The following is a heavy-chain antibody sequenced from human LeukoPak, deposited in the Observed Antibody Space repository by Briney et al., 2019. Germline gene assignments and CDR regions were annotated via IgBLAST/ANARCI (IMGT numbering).Heavy chain of an antibody. V-gene: IGHV1-18*04. CDR1: GYTFTGYY. J-gene: IGHJ4*02. CDR2: VSAYNGNT. D-gene: IGHD5-18*01. Sequence: GASVKVSCKASGYTFTGYYMHWVRQAPGQGLEWMGWVSAYNGNTKYAQKFQGRVTMTTDTSTSTVYLELRSLISDDTAVYFCAREVETATIVSFGFWGQGTLVTVSS. CDR3: AREVETATIVSFGF.